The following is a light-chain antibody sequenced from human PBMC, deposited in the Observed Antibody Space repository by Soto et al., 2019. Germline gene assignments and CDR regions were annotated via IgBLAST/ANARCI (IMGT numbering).Light chain of an antibody. Sequence: SYELTQPPSVSVSPGQTASITCSGDKLGNKYACWYQQKPGQSPVLVIYQDTKRPSGIPERFSGSNSGNTATLTISGTQSMDEADYYCQAWDSSSAVFGGGPKLTVL. CDR2: QDT. CDR1: KLGNKY. V-gene: IGLV3-1*01. J-gene: IGLJ2*01. CDR3: QAWDSSSAV.